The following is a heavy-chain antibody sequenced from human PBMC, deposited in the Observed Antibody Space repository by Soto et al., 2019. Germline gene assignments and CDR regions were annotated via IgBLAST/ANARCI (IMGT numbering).Heavy chain of an antibody. J-gene: IGHJ3*02. V-gene: IGHV4-59*01. D-gene: IGHD6-6*01. CDR1: GGSISSYY. Sequence: SETLSLTCTVSGGSISSYYWSWIRQPPGKGLEWIGYIYYSGCTNYNPSLKSRVTISVDTSKNQFSLKLSSVTAADTAVYYCARGLMGSPYAFDIWGQGTMVTVSS. CDR3: ARGLMGSPYAFDI. CDR2: IYYSGCT.